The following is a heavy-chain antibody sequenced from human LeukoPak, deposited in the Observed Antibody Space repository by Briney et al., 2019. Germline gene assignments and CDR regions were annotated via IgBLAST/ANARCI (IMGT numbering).Heavy chain of an antibody. Sequence: SETLSLTCTVSGGSISSGDYYWSWIRQPPGKGLEWIGYIYYSGSTYYNPSLKSRVTISVDTSKNQFSLKLSSVTAADTAVYYCATGPPRADYWYFDLWGRGTLVTVSS. CDR3: ATGPPRADYWYFDL. CDR2: IYYSGST. V-gene: IGHV4-30-4*08. CDR1: GGSISSGDYY. J-gene: IGHJ2*01.